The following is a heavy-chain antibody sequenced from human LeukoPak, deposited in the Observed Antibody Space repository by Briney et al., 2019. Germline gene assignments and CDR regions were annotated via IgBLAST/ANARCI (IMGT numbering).Heavy chain of an antibody. Sequence: GGSLRLSCAASGFTFSSYWMHWVRQAPGKGLVWVSRINSDGSSTSYADSVKGRFTISRDNAKNSLYLQMNSLRAEDTAVYYCARSGPICSGGSCYYRYWGQGTLVTVSS. CDR2: INSDGSST. J-gene: IGHJ4*02. V-gene: IGHV3-74*01. D-gene: IGHD2-15*01. CDR1: GFTFSSYW. CDR3: ARSGPICSGGSCYYRY.